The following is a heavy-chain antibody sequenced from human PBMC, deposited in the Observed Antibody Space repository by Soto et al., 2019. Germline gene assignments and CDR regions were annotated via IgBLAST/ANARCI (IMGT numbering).Heavy chain of an antibody. J-gene: IGHJ4*02. V-gene: IGHV1-46*01. Sequence: QVQLMQSGAEVKKPGASVKVSCKASGSTFTNYYIQWVRQAPGQGLEWMGTINPSGGHTTYAQKFLGRVTMTRDTSTSTLYMELTSLRSEDTAVYYCARGGHVVVVTAAFDYWGQGTLVTVSS. CDR3: ARGGHVVVVTAAFDY. CDR1: GSTFTNYY. D-gene: IGHD2-21*02. CDR2: INPSGGHT.